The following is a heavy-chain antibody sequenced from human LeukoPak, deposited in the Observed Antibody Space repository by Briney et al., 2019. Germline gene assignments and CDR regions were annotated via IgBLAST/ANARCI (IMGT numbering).Heavy chain of an antibody. CDR1: GFIFSSHW. CDR3: AKSRLMYSYGLPDY. D-gene: IGHD5-18*01. CDR2: INQTGSEK. V-gene: IGHV3-7*02. J-gene: IGHJ4*02. Sequence: HPGGSLRPSCGASGFIFSSHWMSWVRQAPGKGLEWVANINQTGSEKYYVDSVKGRFTISRDNAKNSLFLQMNSLRAEDTAVYYCAKSRLMYSYGLPDYWGQGTLVTVSS.